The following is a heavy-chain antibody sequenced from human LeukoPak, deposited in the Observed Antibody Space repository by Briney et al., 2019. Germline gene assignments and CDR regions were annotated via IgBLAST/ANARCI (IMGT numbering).Heavy chain of an antibody. J-gene: IGHJ6*03. CDR2: MYTSGST. CDR3: ARAISGTNSRYFYFHMDV. V-gene: IGHV4-4*07. CDR1: GASISSHY. D-gene: IGHD3-3*01. Sequence: SETLSLTCTVSGASISSHYWSWVRQPAGKGLEWIGRMYTSGSTNYNPSLKDRVTMSVDTSKNQFSLRLISVTAADTAMYYCARAISGTNSRYFYFHMDVWGKGTTVTVSS.